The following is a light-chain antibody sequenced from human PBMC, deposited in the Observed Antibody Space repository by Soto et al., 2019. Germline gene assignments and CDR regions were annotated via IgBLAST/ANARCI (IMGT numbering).Light chain of an antibody. J-gene: IGKJ5*01. V-gene: IGKV3-20*01. CDR3: QQYGGSPRT. CDR1: QSVSSSS. Sequence: EIVLTQSPGTLSLSPGERATLSCRASQSVSSSSLAWYQQKRGQAPRLLIHDASSRATGIPGRFSGSGSGTDFTLTISRLEPEDFAVYYCQQYGGSPRTFGQGTRLEIK. CDR2: DAS.